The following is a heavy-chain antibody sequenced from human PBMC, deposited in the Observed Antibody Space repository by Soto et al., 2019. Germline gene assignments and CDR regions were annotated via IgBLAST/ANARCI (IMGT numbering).Heavy chain of an antibody. CDR2: IYPGDSDT. V-gene: IGHV5-51*01. CDR3: ARHSQVAKGYYGMDV. D-gene: IGHD2-15*01. Sequence: GESLKISCKGSGYSFTSYWIGWVRQMPGKGLEWMGIIYPGDSDTRYSPSFQGQVTISADKSISTAYLQWSSLKAPDTAMYYCARHSQVAKGYYGMDVWGQGTTVTVSS. J-gene: IGHJ6*02. CDR1: GYSFTSYW.